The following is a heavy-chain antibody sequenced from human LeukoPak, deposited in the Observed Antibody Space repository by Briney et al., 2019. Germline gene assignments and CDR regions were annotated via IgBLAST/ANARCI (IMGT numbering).Heavy chain of an antibody. Sequence: ASVKVSCKASGYTFTRYAMNWVRQGPGQGLEWMGWINTNTGNPTYAQGYTGRFVLSLDTSVTAAYLQISSLKAEDTAVYYCARALTMVRGAPIIYGMDVWGQGTTVTVSS. CDR3: ARALTMVRGAPIIYGMDV. J-gene: IGHJ6*02. V-gene: IGHV7-4-1*02. D-gene: IGHD3-10*01. CDR1: GYTFTRYA. CDR2: INTNTGNP.